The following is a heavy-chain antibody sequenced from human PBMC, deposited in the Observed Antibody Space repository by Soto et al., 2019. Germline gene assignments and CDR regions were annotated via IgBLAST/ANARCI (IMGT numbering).Heavy chain of an antibody. V-gene: IGHV3-7*01. CDR2: MNQDGSQN. D-gene: IGHD3-16*01. Sequence: EVQLVESGVGLVQPAGSLRLSCAASGFTFSSYWMSWVRQAPGKGLEWVANMNQDGSQNFYVDSVKGRCTISRDNAKTSLDLQMNSLRDEDTAVYYCARYDGWGWLRFDGWGRGTLVTVSS. J-gene: IGHJ4*02. CDR1: GFTFSSYW. CDR3: ARYDGWGWLRFDG.